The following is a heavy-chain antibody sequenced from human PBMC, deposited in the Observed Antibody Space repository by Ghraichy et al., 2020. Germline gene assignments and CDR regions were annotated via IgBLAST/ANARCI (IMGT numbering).Heavy chain of an antibody. Sequence: ASVKVSCKASGYTFTSYGISWVRQAPGQGLEWMGWISAYNGNTNYAQKLQGRVTMTTDTSTSTAYMELRSLRSYDTAVYYCARDVKRYCSGGSCYFDYWGQGTLVTVSS. V-gene: IGHV1-18*01. CDR3: ARDVKRYCSGGSCYFDY. J-gene: IGHJ4*02. D-gene: IGHD2-15*01. CDR1: GYTFTSYG. CDR2: ISAYNGNT.